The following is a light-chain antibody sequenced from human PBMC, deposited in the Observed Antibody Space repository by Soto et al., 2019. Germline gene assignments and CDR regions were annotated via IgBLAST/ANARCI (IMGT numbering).Light chain of an antibody. CDR2: EVT. CDR3: SSFAGTNRFV. Sequence: QSALTQPPSASGSPGQSVTISCTGTTGDIGDXNYVSWYXLRPGKAPKVIIYEVTRRPSGVPDSIFASKYDTTASLTVSGLQADDEADYYCSSFAGTNRFVFGTGTKVTVL. CDR1: TGDIGDXNY. V-gene: IGLV2-8*01. J-gene: IGLJ1*01.